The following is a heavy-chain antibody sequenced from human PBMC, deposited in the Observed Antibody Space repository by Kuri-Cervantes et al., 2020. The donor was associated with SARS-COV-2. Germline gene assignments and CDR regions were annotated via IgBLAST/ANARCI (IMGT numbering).Heavy chain of an antibody. J-gene: IGHJ1*01. Sequence: LSLTCAASGFTFSSYEMNWVRQAPGKGLEWVAVISYDGSNKYYADSVKGRFTISRDNSKNTLYLQMNSLRAEDTAVYYCARSCHAGEVFTMVQGVIIPRAEYFQHWGQGTLVTVSS. V-gene: IGHV3-30-3*01. D-gene: IGHD3-10*01. CDR1: GFTFSSYE. CDR3: ARSCHAGEVFTMVQGVIIPRAEYFQH. CDR2: ISYDGSNK.